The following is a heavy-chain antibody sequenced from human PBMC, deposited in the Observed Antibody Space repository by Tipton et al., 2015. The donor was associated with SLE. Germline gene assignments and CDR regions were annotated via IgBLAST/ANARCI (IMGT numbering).Heavy chain of an antibody. CDR2: INHSGST. Sequence: TLSLTCAVYGGSFSGYYWSWIRQPPGKGLEWIGEINHSGSTNYNPSLKSRVTISVDTSKNQFSLKLSSVTAADTAVYYCARVSSSGWYSVYYYYYMDVWGKGTTVTVSS. V-gene: IGHV4-34*01. D-gene: IGHD6-19*01. CDR1: GGSFSGYY. J-gene: IGHJ6*03. CDR3: ARVSSSGWYSVYYYYYMDV.